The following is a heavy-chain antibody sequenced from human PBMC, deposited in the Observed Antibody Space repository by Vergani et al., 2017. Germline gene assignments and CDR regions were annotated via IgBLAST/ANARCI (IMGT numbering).Heavy chain of an antibody. D-gene: IGHD1-1*01. Sequence: EVQLVESGGGLVQPGRSLRLSCAASGFTFDDYAMHWVRQAPGKGLEWVSGISWNSGSIGYADSVKGRFTISRDNAKNSLYLQMNSLGAEDTALYYCAKSGWAKDRVQLERGGAFEVWGQGTMVTVSS. J-gene: IGHJ3*01. CDR1: GFTFDDYA. V-gene: IGHV3-9*01. CDR3: AKSGWAKDRVQLERGGAFEV. CDR2: ISWNSGSI.